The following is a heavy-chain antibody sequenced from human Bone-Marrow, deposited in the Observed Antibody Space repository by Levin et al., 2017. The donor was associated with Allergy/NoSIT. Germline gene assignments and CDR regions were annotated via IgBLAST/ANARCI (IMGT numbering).Heavy chain of an antibody. D-gene: IGHD5-18*01. Sequence: PGGSLRLSCKASGYSFTTYWIGWVRQMPGKGLEWMGIIYPGDSDTRYSPSFQGQVTISVDKSITTAYLQWSSLKASDTAMYYCGRGYTYGLNWFDPWGQGTLVTVSS. CDR1: GYSFTTYW. V-gene: IGHV5-51*01. CDR3: GRGYTYGLNWFDP. CDR2: IYPGDSDT. J-gene: IGHJ5*02.